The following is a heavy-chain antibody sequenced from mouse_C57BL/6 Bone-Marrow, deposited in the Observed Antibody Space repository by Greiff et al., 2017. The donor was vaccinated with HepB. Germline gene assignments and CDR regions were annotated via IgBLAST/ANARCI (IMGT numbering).Heavy chain of an antibody. J-gene: IGHJ4*01. CDR1: GFTFSDYG. CDR2: ISSGSSTI. D-gene: IGHD1-1*01. Sequence: EVKLMESGGGLVKPGGSLKLSCAASGFTFSDYGMHWVRQAPEKGLEWVAYISSGSSTIYYADTVKGRITISRDNAKNTLFLQMTSLRSEDTAMYYCAPITTVVAPAMDYWGQGTSVTVSS. V-gene: IGHV5-17*01. CDR3: APITTVVAPAMDY.